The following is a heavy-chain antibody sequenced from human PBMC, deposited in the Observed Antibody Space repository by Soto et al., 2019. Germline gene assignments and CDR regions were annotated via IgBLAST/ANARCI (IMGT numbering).Heavy chain of an antibody. CDR2: IRSKAYGGTT. J-gene: IGHJ4*02. CDR3: TRAEDYYGSGSYSGY. D-gene: IGHD3-10*01. Sequence: GGSLRLSCTASGFTFGDYAMSWFRQAPGKGLEWVGFIRSKAYGGTTEYASSVKGRFTISRDDSKSIAYLQMNSLKTEDTAVYYCTRAEDYYGSGSYSGYWGQGTLVTVSS. V-gene: IGHV3-49*03. CDR1: GFTFGDYA.